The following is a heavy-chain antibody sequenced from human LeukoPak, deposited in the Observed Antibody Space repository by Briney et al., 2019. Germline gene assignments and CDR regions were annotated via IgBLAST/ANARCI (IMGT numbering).Heavy chain of an antibody. J-gene: IGHJ5*02. CDR3: ARHDYWFDP. Sequence: PSETLSLTCTVSGGSISSSSYYWGWIRQPPGKGLEWIGSIYYSGSTYYNPSLKSRVTISVDTSKNQFSLKLSSVTAADTAVYYCARHDYWFDPWGQRTLVTVSS. V-gene: IGHV4-39*01. CDR2: IYYSGST. D-gene: IGHD2-21*01. CDR1: GGSISSSSYY.